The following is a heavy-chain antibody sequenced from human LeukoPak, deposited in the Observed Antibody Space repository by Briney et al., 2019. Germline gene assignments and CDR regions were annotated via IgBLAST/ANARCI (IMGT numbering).Heavy chain of an antibody. J-gene: IGHJ6*02. V-gene: IGHV4-34*01. D-gene: IGHD2-2*01. CDR3: SRSGLTGMRKYTRPDYYYYGMDV. CDR1: GGSFSGYL. CDR2: INYNGEIT. Sequence: SETLSLTCTVSGGSFSGYLWSWLRQPPGKGLEWIGEINYNGEITNYNPSLKSRVTMSVDTPKNHFSLRLSSVTAADTAAYYCSRSGLTGMRKYTRPDYYYYGMDVWGQGTAVTVSS.